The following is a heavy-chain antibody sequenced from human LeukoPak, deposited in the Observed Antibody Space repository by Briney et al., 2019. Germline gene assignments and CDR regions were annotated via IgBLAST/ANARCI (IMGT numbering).Heavy chain of an antibody. CDR3: AREKEELRYFDWLSYYFDY. Sequence: SETLSLTCAVYGGSFSGYYWSWIRQPPGKGPEWIGEINHSGSTNYNPSLKSRVTISVDTSKNQFSLKLSSVTAADTAVYYCAREKEELRYFDWLSYYFDYWGQGTLVTVSS. D-gene: IGHD3-9*01. CDR1: GGSFSGYY. V-gene: IGHV4-34*01. CDR2: INHSGST. J-gene: IGHJ4*02.